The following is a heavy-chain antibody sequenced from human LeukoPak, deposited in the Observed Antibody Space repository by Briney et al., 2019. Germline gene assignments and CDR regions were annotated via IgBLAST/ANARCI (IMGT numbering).Heavy chain of an antibody. Sequence: GGSLRLSCAASGFNVSYNYMSWVRQAPGKGLKWVSVIYSGGNTYYADSVKGRFTIPRDNSKNTLYLQMNSLRAEDTAVYYCARNFISMVRGVIITTYFDYWGQGTLVTVSS. CDR2: IYSGGNT. CDR1: GFNVSYNY. J-gene: IGHJ4*02. V-gene: IGHV3-53*01. D-gene: IGHD3-10*01. CDR3: ARNFISMVRGVIITTYFDY.